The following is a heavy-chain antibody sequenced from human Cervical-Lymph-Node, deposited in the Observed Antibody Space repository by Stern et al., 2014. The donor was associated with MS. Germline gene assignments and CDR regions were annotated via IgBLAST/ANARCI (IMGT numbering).Heavy chain of an antibody. J-gene: IGHJ3*01. V-gene: IGHV3-33*05. D-gene: IGHD3-22*01. CDR2: ISYDGSNK. CDR3: ARDGPNYDHNGRGDAFDV. Sequence: VQLLESGGGVVQPGGSLRLSCAASGFPFNGHGLHWVRQAPGKGLEWVALISYDGSNKWYAESVKGRFTISRDSSRNTMFLQMNTLRLEDAAVYYCARDGPNYDHNGRGDAFDVWGQGAMVTVSP. CDR1: GFPFNGHG.